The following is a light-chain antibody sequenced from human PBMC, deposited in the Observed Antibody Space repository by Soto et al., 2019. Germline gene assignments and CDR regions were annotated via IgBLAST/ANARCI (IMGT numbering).Light chain of an antibody. CDR2: DVS. CDR3: CSYVGSSYVV. J-gene: IGLJ2*01. V-gene: IGLV2-11*01. Sequence: QSALTQPRSVSGSPGQSVTISCTGTSSDVGGYNYVSWYQQHPGKAPKLMIYDVSKRPSGVPDRFSGSKSGNTASLTISGLQAEDEADYYCCSYVGSSYVVFGGGTKLTVL. CDR1: SSDVGGYNY.